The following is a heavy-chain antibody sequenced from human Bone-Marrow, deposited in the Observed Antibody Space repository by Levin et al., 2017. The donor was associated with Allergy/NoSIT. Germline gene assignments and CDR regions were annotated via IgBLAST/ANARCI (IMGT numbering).Heavy chain of an antibody. CDR1: GGSISSGGYS. J-gene: IGHJ4*02. CDR3: ARARTTVTTSPYFDY. Sequence: SETLSLTCAVSGGSISSGGYSWSWIRQPPGKGLEWIGYIYHSGSTYYNPSLKSRVTISVDRSKNQFSLKLSSVTAADTAVYYCARARTTVTTSPYFDYWGQGTLVTVSS. CDR2: IYHSGST. D-gene: IGHD4-17*01. V-gene: IGHV4-30-2*01.